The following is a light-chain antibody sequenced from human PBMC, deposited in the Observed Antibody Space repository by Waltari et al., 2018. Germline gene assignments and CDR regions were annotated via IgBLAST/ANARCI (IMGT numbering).Light chain of an antibody. V-gene: IGLV2-14*01. J-gene: IGLJ2*01. Sequence: QSALTQPASVSGSPGQSITISCTGTSSAGGGYNYVSWYQQHPGKAPKLMIYDVSKRPSGVSNRFSGSKSGNTASLTISGLQAEDEADYYCSSYTSSSLRVFGGGTKLTVL. CDR1: SSAGGGYNY. CDR2: DVS. CDR3: SSYTSSSLRV.